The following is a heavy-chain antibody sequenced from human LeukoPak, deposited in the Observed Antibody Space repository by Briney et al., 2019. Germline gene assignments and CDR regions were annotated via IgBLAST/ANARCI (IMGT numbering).Heavy chain of an antibody. Sequence: PSETLSLTCTVSGGSISSRPYYWGWVRQPPGMGLEWIGTISYSGTTYYSPSLKSRVTISLDTSKNQFSLKLSSVTAADTAIYYCARDFSSSSTVYYYYYMDVWGKGTTVTVSS. CDR3: ARDFSSSSTVYYYYYMDV. D-gene: IGHD6-6*01. J-gene: IGHJ6*03. V-gene: IGHV4-39*07. CDR2: ISYSGTT. CDR1: GGSISSRPYY.